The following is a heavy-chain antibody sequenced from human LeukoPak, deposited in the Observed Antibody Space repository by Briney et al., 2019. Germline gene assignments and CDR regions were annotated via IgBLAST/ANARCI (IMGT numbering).Heavy chain of an antibody. D-gene: IGHD5-24*01. CDR2: IYYSGST. J-gene: IGHJ4*02. CDR1: GGSISNYY. CDR3: ARLSGDGYSLDY. Sequence: PSETLSLTCTVSGGSISNYYWSWLRQPPGKGLEWIGYIYYSGSTDYNPSLKSRVTISVDTSRNQFSLKLNSVTAADTAVYYCARLSGDGYSLDYRGQGTLVTVSS. V-gene: IGHV4-59*08.